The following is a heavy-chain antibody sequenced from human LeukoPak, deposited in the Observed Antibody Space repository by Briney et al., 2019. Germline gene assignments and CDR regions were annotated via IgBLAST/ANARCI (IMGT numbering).Heavy chain of an antibody. V-gene: IGHV3-48*03. CDR3: AGAGFDY. CDR1: GFTFSGHE. Sequence: PGGSLRLSCAASGFTFSGHEMNWVRQAPGKGLEWVACISSSGSSTYYADSVKGRSTISRDNAKNSLYLRMNSLRAEDTAVYYCAGAGFDYWGQGTLVTVSS. J-gene: IGHJ4*02. CDR2: ISSSGSST.